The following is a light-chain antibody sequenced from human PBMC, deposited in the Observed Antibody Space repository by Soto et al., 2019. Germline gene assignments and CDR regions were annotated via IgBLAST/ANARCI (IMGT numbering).Light chain of an antibody. CDR2: EVS. CDR1: SSDVGGYNY. J-gene: IGLJ1*01. V-gene: IGLV2-14*01. Sequence: QSALTQPASVSGSPGQSITISCTGTSSDVGGYNYVSWYQQHPGKAPKLMIYEVSNRPSGVPDRFSGSKSGTSASLAITGLQAEDEGDYYCQSYDNTLSARYVFGTGTKVTVL. CDR3: QSYDNTLSARYV.